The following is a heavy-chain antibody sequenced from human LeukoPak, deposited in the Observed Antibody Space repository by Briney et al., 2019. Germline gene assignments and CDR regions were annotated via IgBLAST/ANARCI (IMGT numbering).Heavy chain of an antibody. J-gene: IGHJ6*02. D-gene: IGHD2-2*01. Sequence: ASVKVSCKASGGTFSSYAISWVRQAPGQGLEWMGRIIPIFGIANYAQKFQGRVTITADKSTSTAYMELSSLRSEDTAVYYCARNEGLSYCSSTSCHYGMDVWGQGTTVTVSS. V-gene: IGHV1-69*04. CDR1: GGTFSSYA. CDR2: IIPIFGIA. CDR3: ARNEGLSYCSSTSCHYGMDV.